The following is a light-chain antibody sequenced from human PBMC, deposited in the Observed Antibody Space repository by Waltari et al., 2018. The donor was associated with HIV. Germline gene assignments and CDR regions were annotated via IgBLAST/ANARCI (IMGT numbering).Light chain of an antibody. J-gene: IGKJ5*01. CDR1: QSLLSGPDGRRY. CDR2: WAS. V-gene: IGKV4-1*01. Sequence: DVVVTQSPDSLAVSLGETAAHSCWSSQSLLSGPDGRRYLSWNQQRAGQRPKFLISWASVRAPGVPDRFSGSGSGTHFTLTISGLQAEDVAVYYCQQGYSIPLTFGRGTRLE. CDR3: QQGYSIPLT.